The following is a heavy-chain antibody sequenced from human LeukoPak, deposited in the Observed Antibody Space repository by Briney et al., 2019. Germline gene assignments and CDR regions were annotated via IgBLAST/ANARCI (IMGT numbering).Heavy chain of an antibody. CDR3: ARSIRGTSFGPIAVAGYYFDY. Sequence: SETLSLTCTASGGSISSYYWSWIRQPPGKGLEWIGYIYDSVFTKYNPSLKSRVTISVDTSKSQFSLRLSSVTAADTAVYYCARSIRGTSFGPIAVAGYYFDYWGQGTLVTVSS. CDR2: IYDSVFT. V-gene: IGHV4-59*08. CDR1: GGSISSYY. J-gene: IGHJ4*02. D-gene: IGHD6-19*01.